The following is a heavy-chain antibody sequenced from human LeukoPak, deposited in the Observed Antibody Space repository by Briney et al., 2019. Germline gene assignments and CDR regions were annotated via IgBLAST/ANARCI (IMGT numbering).Heavy chain of an antibody. CDR3: ARLTHYGSGSYDFSFDY. J-gene: IGHJ4*02. D-gene: IGHD3-10*01. Sequence: SETLSLTCTVSGGSISSYYWSWIRQPPGKGLEWIGYIYYSGSTNYNPSLKSRVTISVDTSKNQFSLKLSSVTAADTAVYYCARLTHYGSGSYDFSFDYWGQGTLVTVSS. V-gene: IGHV4-59*08. CDR2: IYYSGST. CDR1: GGSISSYY.